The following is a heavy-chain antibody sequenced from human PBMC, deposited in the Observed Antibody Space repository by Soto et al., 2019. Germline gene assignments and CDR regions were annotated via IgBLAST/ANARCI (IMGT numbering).Heavy chain of an antibody. CDR3: ARAEIHYDRSGSILTRGAFDI. CDR1: GYTFTSYY. D-gene: IGHD3-22*01. J-gene: IGHJ3*02. Sequence: ASVKVSCKASGYTFTSYYMHWVRQAPGQGLEWMGIINPSGGSTSYAQKFQGRVTMTRDTSTSTVYMELSSLRSEDTSVYYCARAEIHYDRSGSILTRGAFDIWGQGTMVTVSS. CDR2: INPSGGST. V-gene: IGHV1-46*01.